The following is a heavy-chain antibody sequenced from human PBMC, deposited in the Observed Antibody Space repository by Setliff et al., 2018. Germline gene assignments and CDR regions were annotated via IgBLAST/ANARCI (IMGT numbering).Heavy chain of an antibody. Sequence: GASVKVSCKAFGYTFTKYGIDWVRQAPGQGLEWLGWISPYNGNTDYVYNVRDRITMTTDTSTGTAYMELRSLTSDDSAVYYCARDAPKVVDKFDLWGQGTNVTVSS. CDR3: ARDAPKVVDKFDL. J-gene: IGHJ3*01. CDR2: ISPYNGNT. D-gene: IGHD3-22*01. V-gene: IGHV1-18*01. CDR1: GYTFTKYG.